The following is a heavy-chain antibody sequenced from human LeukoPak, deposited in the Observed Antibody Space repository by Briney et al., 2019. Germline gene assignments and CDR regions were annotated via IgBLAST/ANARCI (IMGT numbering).Heavy chain of an antibody. CDR3: ARAKSNNYGCFDP. J-gene: IGHJ5*02. CDR1: GFTFSSYW. D-gene: IGHD4-17*01. V-gene: IGHV3-74*01. Sequence: GGSLRLSCAASGFTFSSYWMHWVRQAPGKGLVWVSRINTDGSHTSYADSVKGRFTISRDYAKNTLYLQMNSLRADDTAVYYCARAKSNNYGCFDPWGQGTLVTVSS. CDR2: INTDGSHT.